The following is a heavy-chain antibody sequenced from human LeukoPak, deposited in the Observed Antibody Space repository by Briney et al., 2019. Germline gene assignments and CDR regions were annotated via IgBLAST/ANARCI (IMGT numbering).Heavy chain of an antibody. D-gene: IGHD1/OR15-1a*01. CDR2: IQYDGDNK. CDR1: GSTFTRSA. V-gene: IGHV3-30*02. J-gene: IGHJ4*02. Sequence: GGSLRLSCVASGSTFTRSAMHWVRQAPGKGLEWVAFIQYDGDNKYYADSVKGRFTISRDDSQNTLYLQMNSLTVEGRAVYYCAKRWDNTWSYFDLWGQGTVVTVSS. CDR3: AKRWDNTWSYFDL.